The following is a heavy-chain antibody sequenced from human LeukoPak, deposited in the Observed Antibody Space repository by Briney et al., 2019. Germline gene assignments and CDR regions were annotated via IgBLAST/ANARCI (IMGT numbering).Heavy chain of an antibody. J-gene: IGHJ4*02. Sequence: GGSLRLSCAASGFTFSSYAMTWVRQAPGKGLEWVSGMSGRGDTSYYADSVKGRFTISRDNFKNTLFLQMNSLRAEDTAVYYCAKLAGIRGWFVYYFDYWGQGTLVTVS. D-gene: IGHD6-19*01. CDR1: GFTFSSYA. CDR3: AKLAGIRGWFVYYFDY. CDR2: MSGRGDTS. V-gene: IGHV3-23*01.